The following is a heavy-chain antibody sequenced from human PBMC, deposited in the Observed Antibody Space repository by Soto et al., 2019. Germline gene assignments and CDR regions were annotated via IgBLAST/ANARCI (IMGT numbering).Heavy chain of an antibody. Sequence: KPSETLSLTCTVSGGSISSYYWSWIRQPPGKGLEWIGYIYYSGSTNYNPSLKSRVTISVDTSKNQFSLKLSSVTAADTAVYYCARLRSIAARDYYYMDVWGKGTTVTVSS. J-gene: IGHJ6*03. D-gene: IGHD6-6*01. CDR1: GGSISSYY. V-gene: IGHV4-59*08. CDR2: IYYSGST. CDR3: ARLRSIAARDYYYMDV.